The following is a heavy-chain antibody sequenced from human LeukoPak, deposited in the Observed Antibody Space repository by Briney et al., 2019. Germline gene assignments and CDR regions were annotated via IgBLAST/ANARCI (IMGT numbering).Heavy chain of an antibody. CDR1: GGSISSGNYY. Sequence: KNSECLSLTCTVSGGSISSGNYYWSWIRQHPGKGLEWIGYIYYSGSTFYSPSLKSRLTISVDTSKNQFSLKLSSVTAADTAVHYCARDYTGSYYFDYWGQGTLVPVSS. CDR2: IYYSGST. J-gene: IGHJ4*02. V-gene: IGHV4-31*03. CDR3: ARDYTGSYYFDY. D-gene: IGHD1-26*01.